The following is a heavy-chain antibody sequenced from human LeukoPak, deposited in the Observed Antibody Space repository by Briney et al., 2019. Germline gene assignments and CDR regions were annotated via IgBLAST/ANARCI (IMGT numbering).Heavy chain of an antibody. CDR1: GFTVSSNY. Sequence: GGSLRLSCAASGFTVSSNYMSWVRQAPGKGLGWVSVIYSGGSTYYADSVKGRFTISRDNSKNTLYLQMNSLRAEDTAVYYCAKEGRAARGFYYYGMDVWGQGTTVTVSS. D-gene: IGHD6-6*01. CDR2: IYSGGST. V-gene: IGHV3-53*01. J-gene: IGHJ6*01. CDR3: AKEGRAARGFYYYGMDV.